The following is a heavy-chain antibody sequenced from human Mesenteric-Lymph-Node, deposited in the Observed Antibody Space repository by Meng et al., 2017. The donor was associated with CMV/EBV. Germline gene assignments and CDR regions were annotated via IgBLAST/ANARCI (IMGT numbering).Heavy chain of an antibody. J-gene: IGHJ6*02. D-gene: IGHD6-13*01. V-gene: IGHV3-23*01. CDR1: GFTFSTYA. CDR2: ISDTGGNT. CDR3: AKDGFIRSSSRFRGYYYGMDV. Sequence: GESLKISCAASGFTFSTYAMSWVRQAPGKGLEWVSAISDTGGNTYYPDSVKGRFTISRDNSKNTLYLQMNSLRAEDTAVYYCAKDGFIRSSSRFRGYYYGMDVWGQGTTVTVSS.